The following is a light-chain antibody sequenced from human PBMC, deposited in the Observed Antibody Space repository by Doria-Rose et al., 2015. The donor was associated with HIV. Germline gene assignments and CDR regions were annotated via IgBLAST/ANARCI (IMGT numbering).Light chain of an antibody. V-gene: IGKV1-27*01. J-gene: IGKJ1*01. Sequence: DIQMTQSPSSLSASVGDRVTIPCRASQGISNSLAWYQQKPGKVPKLLLCAASTLRSGAPSRFSGSGSGYDFTLAISSLQPEDVATYYCQKYDSAPWTFGQGTKVEI. CDR3: QKYDSAPWT. CDR1: QGISNS. CDR2: AAS.